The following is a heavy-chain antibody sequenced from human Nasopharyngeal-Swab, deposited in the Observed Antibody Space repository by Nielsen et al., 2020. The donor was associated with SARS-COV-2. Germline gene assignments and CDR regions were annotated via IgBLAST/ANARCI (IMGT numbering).Heavy chain of an antibody. V-gene: IGHV3-48*03. CDR3: ARDEGARVLWFGELSTYYYYGMDV. J-gene: IGHJ6*02. D-gene: IGHD3-10*01. Sequence: WIRQPPGKGLVWVSYISSSGSTIYYADSVKGRFTISRDNAKNSLYLQMNSLRAEDTAVYYCARDEGARVLWFGELSTYYYYGMDVWGQGTTVTVSS. CDR2: ISSSGSTI.